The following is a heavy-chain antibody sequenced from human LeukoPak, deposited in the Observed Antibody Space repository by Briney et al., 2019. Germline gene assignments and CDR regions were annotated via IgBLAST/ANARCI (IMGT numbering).Heavy chain of an antibody. J-gene: IGHJ6*03. V-gene: IGHV4-38-2*01. Sequence: SETLSLTCAVSGYSISSGYYWGWIRQPPGKGLEWIGCIYHSGSTYYNPSFKSRVTISVDTSKNQFSLKLSSVTAADTAVYYCARRGGSYSYYYMDVWGKGTTVTVSS. CDR1: GYSISSGYY. CDR3: ARRGGSYSYYYMDV. CDR2: IYHSGST. D-gene: IGHD1-26*01.